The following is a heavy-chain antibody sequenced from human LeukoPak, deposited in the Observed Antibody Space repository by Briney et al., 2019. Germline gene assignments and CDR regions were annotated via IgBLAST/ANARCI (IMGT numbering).Heavy chain of an antibody. CDR3: ARDLGSGIDY. V-gene: IGHV4-59*01. CDR2: IYYSGST. D-gene: IGHD6-19*01. CDR1: GGSISSYY. Sequence: PSETLSLTCTVSGGSISSYYWSWIWQPPGKGLEWIGYIYYSGSTNYNPSLKSRVTISVDTSKNQFSLKLSSVTAADTAVYYCARDLGSGIDYWGQGTLVTVSS. J-gene: IGHJ4*02.